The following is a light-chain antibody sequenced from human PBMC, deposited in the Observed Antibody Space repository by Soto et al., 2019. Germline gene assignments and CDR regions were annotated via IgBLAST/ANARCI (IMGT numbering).Light chain of an antibody. J-gene: IGKJ2*01. V-gene: IGKV3-11*01. CDR1: QSVSSY. CDR2: DAS. Sequence: EIVLTQSPATLSLSPGERATLSCSASQSVSSYLAWYQQKPGQAPRLLIYDASNRATGIPARFIGSGSGTDFALTISSLEPEDFAVYYCQQRSNWPPLMYTFGQGTKLESK. CDR3: QQRSNWPPLMYT.